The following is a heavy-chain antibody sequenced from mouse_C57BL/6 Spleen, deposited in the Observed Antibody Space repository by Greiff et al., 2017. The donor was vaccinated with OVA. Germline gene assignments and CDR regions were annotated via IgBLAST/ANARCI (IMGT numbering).Heavy chain of an antibody. V-gene: IGHV5-4*03. J-gene: IGHJ4*01. CDR2: ISAGGSYT. CDR3: ARGAYDGYAMDY. Sequence: DVMLVESGGGLVKPGGSLTLSCAASGFTFSSYAMSWVRPPPEKRLEWVATISAGGSYTYYPDNVKGRFTISRDNAKNNLYLQMSHLKSEDTAMYYCARGAYDGYAMDYWGQGTSVTVSS. D-gene: IGHD2-3*01. CDR1: GFTFSSYA.